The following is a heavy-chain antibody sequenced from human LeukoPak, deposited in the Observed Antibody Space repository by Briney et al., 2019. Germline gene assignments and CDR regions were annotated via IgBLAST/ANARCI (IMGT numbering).Heavy chain of an antibody. CDR1: GFTFSSYG. D-gene: IGHD1-14*01. Sequence: TGGSLRLSCAASGFTFSSYGMHWVRQAPGKGLEWVAYIRYDGNNKYYADSVKGRFTISRDNSRNTLYLQVNSLRAEDTAVYYCAKVRPGTPPSPAYDSWGRGTLVTVSS. CDR2: IRYDGNNK. CDR3: AKVRPGTPPSPAYDS. J-gene: IGHJ4*02. V-gene: IGHV3-30*02.